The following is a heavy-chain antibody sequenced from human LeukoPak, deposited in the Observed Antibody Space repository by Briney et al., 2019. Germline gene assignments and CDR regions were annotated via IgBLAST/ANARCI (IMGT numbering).Heavy chain of an antibody. V-gene: IGHV1-69*10. CDR1: GGTFSSYA. D-gene: IGHD2-15*01. J-gene: IGHJ4*02. CDR3: ARAHGEVCSGGSCYGY. CDR2: NIPILGIA. Sequence: SVKVSCKASGGTFSSYAISWVRQAPGQGLEWMGGNIPILGIANYAQKFQGRVTITADKSTSTAYMELSSLRSEDTAVYYCARAHGEVCSGGSCYGYWGQGTLVTVSS.